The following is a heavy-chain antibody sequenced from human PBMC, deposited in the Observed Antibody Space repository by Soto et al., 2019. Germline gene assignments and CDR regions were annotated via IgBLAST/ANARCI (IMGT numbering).Heavy chain of an antibody. D-gene: IGHD5-18*01. CDR3: ASYFYGGYTYRTGDY. V-gene: IGHV3-7*01. J-gene: IGHJ4*02. CDR2: IHGDGGKI. CDR1: GFMFSAYW. Sequence: PGGSLRLSCAASGFMFSAYWMSWVRQAPGKGLEWVANIHGDGGKIYYVDTVKGRFTICRGNAKRSRYVQMNSLRAEDTAVNYCASYFYGGYTYRTGDYWGQVALVTVSS.